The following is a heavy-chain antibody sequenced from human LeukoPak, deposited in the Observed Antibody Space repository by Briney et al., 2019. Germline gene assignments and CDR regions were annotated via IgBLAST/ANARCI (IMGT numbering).Heavy chain of an antibody. CDR3: VKELGFYGSGRPFDL. CDR1: GFSFDDYA. Sequence: QTGGSLRLSCAASGFSFDDYAMHWVRQVPGKGLEWVSLVSGDGASTFYADSVRGRFTISRDNSEQSLNLQMNILRSEDTAWYYCVKELGFYGSGRPFDLWGQGTLVTVSS. V-gene: IGHV3-43*02. D-gene: IGHD3-10*01. J-gene: IGHJ4*02. CDR2: VSGDGAST.